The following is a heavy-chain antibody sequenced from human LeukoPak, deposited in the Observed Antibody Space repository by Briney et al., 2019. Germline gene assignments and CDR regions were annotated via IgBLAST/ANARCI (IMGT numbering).Heavy chain of an antibody. CDR3: ARGSGSGSPKGSYYYYGMDV. J-gene: IGHJ6*04. Sequence: SETLSLTCAVYGGSFSGYYWSWIRQPPGKGLEWIGEINHSGSTNYNPSLKSRVTISVDTSKNQFSLKLSSVTAADTAVYYCARGSGSGSPKGSYYYYGMDVWGKGTTVTVSP. CDR1: GGSFSGYY. D-gene: IGHD3-10*01. CDR2: INHSGST. V-gene: IGHV4-34*01.